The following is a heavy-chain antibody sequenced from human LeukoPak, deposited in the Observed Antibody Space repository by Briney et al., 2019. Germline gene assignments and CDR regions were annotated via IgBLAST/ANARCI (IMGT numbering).Heavy chain of an antibody. CDR1: GVSISSSNW. J-gene: IGHJ3*02. Sequence: MPSETLSLTCAVSGVSISSSNWWRWVRQPPGKGLEWIGEIYHSGSTNYNPSLKSRVTISVDKSKNQFSLKLSSVTAADTAVYYCARGYSSSWEDAFDIWGQGTMVTVSS. V-gene: IGHV4-4*02. CDR3: ARGYSSSWEDAFDI. D-gene: IGHD6-13*01. CDR2: IYHSGST.